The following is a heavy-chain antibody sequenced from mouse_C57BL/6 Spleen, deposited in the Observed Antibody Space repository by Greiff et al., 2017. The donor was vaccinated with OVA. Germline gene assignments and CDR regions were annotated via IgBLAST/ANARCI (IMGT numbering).Heavy chain of an antibody. CDR3: ARWDGYAAMDY. Sequence: EVKVVESGGGLVKPGGSLKLSCAASGFTFSDYGMHWVRQAPEKGLEWVAYISSGSSTIYYADTVKGRFTISRDNAKNTLFLQMTSLRSEDTAMYYCARWDGYAAMDYWGQGTSVTVSS. V-gene: IGHV5-17*01. J-gene: IGHJ4*01. CDR2: ISSGSSTI. CDR1: GFTFSDYG. D-gene: IGHD2-2*01.